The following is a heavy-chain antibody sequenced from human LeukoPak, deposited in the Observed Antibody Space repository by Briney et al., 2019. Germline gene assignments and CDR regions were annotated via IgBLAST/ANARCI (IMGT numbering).Heavy chain of an antibody. J-gene: IGHJ4*02. CDR3: AKDRALRGSGSFLY. D-gene: IGHD3-10*01. Sequence: GGSLRLSCAASGFTFSGSAMHWVRQASGKGLEWVGRIRSKANSYATAYAASVKGRFTISRDNSKNTLYLQMNSLRAEDTAVYYCAKDRALRGSGSFLYWGQGPLVTVSS. CDR2: IRSKANSYAT. CDR1: GFTFSGSA. V-gene: IGHV3-73*01.